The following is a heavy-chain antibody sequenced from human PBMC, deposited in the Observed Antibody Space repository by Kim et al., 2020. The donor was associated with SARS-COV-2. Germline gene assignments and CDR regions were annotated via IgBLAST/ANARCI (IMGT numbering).Heavy chain of an antibody. CDR1: GFTFSDYY. D-gene: IGHD6-13*01. CDR3: ARGNAKPAASIDY. J-gene: IGHJ4*02. V-gene: IGHV3-11*06. CDR2: ISSSSSYT. Sequence: GGSLRLSCAASGFTFSDYYMSWIRQAPGKGLEWVSYISSSSSYTNYADSVKGRFTISRDNAKNSLYLQMNSLRAEDTAVYYCARGNAKPAASIDYWGQGTLVTVSS.